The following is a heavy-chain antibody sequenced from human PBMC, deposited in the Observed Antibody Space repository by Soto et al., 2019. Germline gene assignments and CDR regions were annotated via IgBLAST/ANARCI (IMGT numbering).Heavy chain of an antibody. Sequence: EVQLLESGGGLVQPGGSLRLSCAASGFTFSSYAMSWVRQAPGKGLEWVSAISGSGGTTYYADSVKGRFTISRDNSKNTLYVQMNSLRVEDTAVYYCAKARADYYDTSGYPVDFCGQGALVTVSS. V-gene: IGHV3-23*01. CDR2: ISGSGGTT. CDR1: GFTFSSYA. CDR3: AKARADYYDTSGYPVDF. J-gene: IGHJ4*02. D-gene: IGHD3-22*01.